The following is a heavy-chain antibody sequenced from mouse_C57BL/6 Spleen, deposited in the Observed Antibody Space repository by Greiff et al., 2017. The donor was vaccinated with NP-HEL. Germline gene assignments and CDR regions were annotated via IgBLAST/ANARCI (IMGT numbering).Heavy chain of an antibody. CDR1: GYTFTSYW. V-gene: IGHV1-53*01. CDR3: ARAVVASYYYAMDY. CDR2: INPSNGGT. D-gene: IGHD1-1*01. J-gene: IGHJ4*01. Sequence: VQLQESGTELVKPGASVKLSCKASGYTFTSYWMHWVKQRPGQGLEWIGNINPSNGGTNYNEKFKSKATLTVDKSSSTAYMQLSSLTSEDSAVYYCARAVVASYYYAMDYWGQGTSVTVSS.